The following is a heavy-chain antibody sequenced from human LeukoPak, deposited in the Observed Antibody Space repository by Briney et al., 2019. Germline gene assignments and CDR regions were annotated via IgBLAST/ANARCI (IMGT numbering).Heavy chain of an antibody. CDR1: GFTVSDSY. V-gene: IGHV3-53*01. J-gene: IGHJ5*02. CDR3: ARDAPQVPAAGVLAS. CDR2: MYSGGDT. Sequence: GGSLRLSCAASGFTVSDSYMSWVRQAPGKGLEWVSVMYSGGDTYYADSVKGRFTFSRDISKNTLYLQMNGLRTEDTAMYYCARDAPQVPAAGVLASWGQGTLVTVSS. D-gene: IGHD6-13*01.